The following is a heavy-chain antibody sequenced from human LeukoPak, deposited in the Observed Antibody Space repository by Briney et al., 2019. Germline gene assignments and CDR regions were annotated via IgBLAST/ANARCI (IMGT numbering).Heavy chain of an antibody. CDR2: ISHSANTI. CDR1: GFTFSSFE. D-gene: IGHD6-13*01. Sequence: GGSLRLSCAAAGFTFSSFEMNGVRQAPGKGLEWVSYISHSANTIYYADSVKGRFTISRDNAKNSLYLQMNSLRAEDTAVYYCARETDSSPLGYWGQGTLVTVSS. V-gene: IGHV3-48*03. CDR3: ARETDSSPLGY. J-gene: IGHJ4*02.